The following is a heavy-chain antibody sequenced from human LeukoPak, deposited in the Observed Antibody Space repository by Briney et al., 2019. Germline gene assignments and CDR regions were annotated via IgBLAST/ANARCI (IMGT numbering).Heavy chain of an antibody. J-gene: IGHJ6*02. V-gene: IGHV1-3*01. D-gene: IGHD3-22*01. Sequence: GASVKVSCKASGYTFTSYAMHWVRQAPGQRLEWMGWLNAGNGITKFSQKFQGRVTITRDTSASTAYMELSSLRSEDTAVYYCARALDAYDSSGYNYYNMDVWGQGTTVTVSS. CDR2: LNAGNGIT. CDR1: GYTFTSYA. CDR3: ARALDAYDSSGYNYYNMDV.